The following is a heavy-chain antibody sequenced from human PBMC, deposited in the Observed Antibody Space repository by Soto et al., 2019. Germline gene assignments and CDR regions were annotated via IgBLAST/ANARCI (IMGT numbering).Heavy chain of an antibody. CDR3: ARGGHAFDI. CDR1: GFTFSSYE. J-gene: IGHJ3*02. V-gene: IGHV3-48*03. CDR2: ISSSGSTI. Sequence: EVQLVESGGGLVQLGGSLRLSGAAAGFTFSSYEMNWVSQAPGKGLEGVSYISSSGSTIYYADSVKGRFTISRDNAKNSLYLQMNSLRAEDTAVYYCARGGHAFDIWGHGTMVTVSS.